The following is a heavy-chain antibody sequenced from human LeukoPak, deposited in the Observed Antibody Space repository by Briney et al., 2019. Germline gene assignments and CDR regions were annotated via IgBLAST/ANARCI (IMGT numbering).Heavy chain of an antibody. V-gene: IGHV3-21*01. J-gene: IGHJ4*02. Sequence: SGGSLRLSCTDSGFITFSSYSMSWVRQAPGKGLEWVSSISGSNSYIYYADSVKGRFTISRDNAKNSLYLQMNSLRAEDTAVYYCARGATDIGYWGQGTLVTVSS. D-gene: IGHD1-26*01. CDR3: ARGATDIGY. CDR1: GFITFSSYS. CDR2: ISGSNSYI.